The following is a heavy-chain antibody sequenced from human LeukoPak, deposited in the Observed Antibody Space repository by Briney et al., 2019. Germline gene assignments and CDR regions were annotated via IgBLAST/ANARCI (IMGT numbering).Heavy chain of an antibody. V-gene: IGHV3-23*01. J-gene: IGHJ4*02. CDR1: GFTFCSYD. CDR2: ISGSGGST. CDR3: ANPPFWSGHIPDY. D-gene: IGHD3-3*01. Sequence: GGAPRLSCAASGFTFCSYDLSWGRQAPGKGVGGGSAISGSGGSTYYADSVKGRFTISRDNSKNTLYLQMNSLRAEDTAVYYCANPPFWSGHIPDYWGQGTLVTVSS.